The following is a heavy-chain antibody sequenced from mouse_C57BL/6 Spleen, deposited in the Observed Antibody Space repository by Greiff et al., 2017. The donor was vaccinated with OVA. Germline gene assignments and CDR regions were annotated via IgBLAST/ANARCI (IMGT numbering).Heavy chain of an antibody. J-gene: IGHJ2*01. CDR3: TDGWGLTVRGSNH. CDR2: IDPEDGDT. CDR1: GFNIKDYY. Sequence: DVKLVESGAELVRPGASVKLSCTASGFNIKDYYMHWVKQRPEQGLEWIGRIDPEDGDTEYAPKFQGKATMTADTSSNTAYLQLSSLTSEDTAVYYCTDGWGLTVRGSNHWGQGTTLTVSS. V-gene: IGHV14-1*01. D-gene: IGHD1-1*01.